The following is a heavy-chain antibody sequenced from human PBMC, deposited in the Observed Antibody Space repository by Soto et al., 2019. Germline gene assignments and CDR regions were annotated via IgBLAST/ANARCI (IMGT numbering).Heavy chain of an antibody. CDR1: GFTFSSYS. V-gene: IGHV3-48*02. J-gene: IGHJ6*02. D-gene: IGHD6-13*01. Sequence: GGSLRLSCAASGFTFSSYSMNWVRQAPGKGLEWVSYISSSSTIYYADSVKGRFTISRDNAKNSLYLQMNSLRDEDTAVYYCARDKYSSSWYSSYGMDVWGQGTTVTVSS. CDR3: ARDKYSSSWYSSYGMDV. CDR2: ISSSSTI.